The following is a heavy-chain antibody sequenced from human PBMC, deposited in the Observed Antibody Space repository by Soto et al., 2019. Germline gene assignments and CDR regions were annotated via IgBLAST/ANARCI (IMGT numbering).Heavy chain of an antibody. CDR2: INPRSGDT. V-gene: IGHV1-2*06. CDR1: GYTFIGYY. D-gene: IGHD1-26*01. Sequence: QVQLVQSGAEVKKPGASVKVSCKASGYTFIGYYIHWVRQAPGQGLEWMGRINPRSGDTTYAQKFQGRLTMTRDTSISTDYMELSSLRSDDTAVYYCGRDGVGDTPLGWLDPWGQGSLVTVSS. CDR3: GRDGVGDTPLGWLDP. J-gene: IGHJ5*02.